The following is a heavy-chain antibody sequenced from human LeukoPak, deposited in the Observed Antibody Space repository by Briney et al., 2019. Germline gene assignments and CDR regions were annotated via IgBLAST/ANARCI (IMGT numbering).Heavy chain of an antibody. CDR3: ARVGGSGWYLGEGNH. V-gene: IGHV3-21*01. J-gene: IGHJ5*02. Sequence: PGGSLRLSCAASGFTFSSYSMNWVRQAPGKGLEWVSSISSSSSYIYYADSVKGRFTISRDNAKNSLYLQMNSLRAEDTAVYYCARVGGSGWYLGEGNHWGQGTLVTVSS. CDR2: ISSSSSYI. D-gene: IGHD6-19*01. CDR1: GFTFSSYS.